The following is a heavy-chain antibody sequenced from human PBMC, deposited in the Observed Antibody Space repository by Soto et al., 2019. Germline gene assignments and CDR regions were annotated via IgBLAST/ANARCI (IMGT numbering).Heavy chain of an antibody. CDR1: GFTFSMSG. D-gene: IGHD1-26*01. Sequence: HVQLTESGGGVVRPGRSLRLSCEASGFTFSMSGMQWVRQAPGKGLEWVAVISYDGSDKFYADFVKGRFTISRDNSKYTLFLEMNSLRVEDTAVYYCASDRDGYYQGPFDNWGQGTVVIVSS. CDR3: ASDRDGYYQGPFDN. V-gene: IGHV3-30*03. J-gene: IGHJ4*02. CDR2: ISYDGSDK.